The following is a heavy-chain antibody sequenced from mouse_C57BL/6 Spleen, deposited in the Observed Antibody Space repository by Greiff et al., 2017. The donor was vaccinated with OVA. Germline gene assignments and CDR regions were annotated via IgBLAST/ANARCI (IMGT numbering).Heavy chain of an antibody. CDR3: VRQVTIVTPFDY. D-gene: IGHD2-5*01. Sequence: EVQLVESGGGLVQPKGSLKLSCAASGFSFNTYAMNWVRQAPGKGLEWVARIRSKSNNYATYYADSVKDRFTISRDDSESMLYLQMNNLKTEDTAMYYCVRQVTIVTPFDYWGQGTTLTVSS. J-gene: IGHJ2*01. V-gene: IGHV10-1*01. CDR1: GFSFNTYA. CDR2: IRSKSNNYAT.